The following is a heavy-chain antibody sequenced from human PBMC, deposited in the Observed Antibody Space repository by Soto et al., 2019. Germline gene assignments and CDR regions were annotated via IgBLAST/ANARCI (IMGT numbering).Heavy chain of an antibody. J-gene: IGHJ4*02. Sequence: QVQLVESGGGVVQPGRSLRLSCAASGSTFSNYGIHWVRQAPGKGLEWVAVISYDGSNKNYADSVKGRFTISRDNSKNTVYLQMNSRSAEDTAVYYCAQDTYYYDSSGYYVFDYWGQGTLVTVTS. CDR1: GSTFSNYG. CDR3: AQDTYYYDSSGYYVFDY. V-gene: IGHV3-30*18. D-gene: IGHD3-22*01. CDR2: ISYDGSNK.